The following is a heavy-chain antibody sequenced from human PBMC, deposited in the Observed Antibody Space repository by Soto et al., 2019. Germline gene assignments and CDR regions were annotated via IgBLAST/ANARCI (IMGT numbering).Heavy chain of an antibody. J-gene: IGHJ4*02. CDR2: INPLPTSGST. D-gene: IGHD6-13*01. CDR3: ARDSAAAAY. CDR1: GYIFTNYY. Sequence: QVQLVQSGAEVKKPGASVKVSCKASGYIFTNYYIHWVRQAPGQGLEWMAIINPLPTSGSTNYAQKFQGRVTVTRDTSTSTVYLELSSPRSDDTAVYYCARDSAAAAYWGQGTLVTVSS. V-gene: IGHV1-46*01.